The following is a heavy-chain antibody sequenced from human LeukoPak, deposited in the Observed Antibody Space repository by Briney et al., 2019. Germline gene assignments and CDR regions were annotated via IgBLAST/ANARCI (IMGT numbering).Heavy chain of an antibody. V-gene: IGHV3-21*01. J-gene: IGHJ4*02. D-gene: IGHD4-17*01. Sequence: GGSLRLSCAASGFTFSNYKMNWVRQAPGKGLERVSCINPASSDIRYADAVKGRFTISRHNPKRSLYLQMNSLRAEDTAVYYCARANYGDYAPHDYWGQGTLVTVSS. CDR1: GFTFSNYK. CDR3: ARANYGDYAPHDY. CDR2: INPASSDI.